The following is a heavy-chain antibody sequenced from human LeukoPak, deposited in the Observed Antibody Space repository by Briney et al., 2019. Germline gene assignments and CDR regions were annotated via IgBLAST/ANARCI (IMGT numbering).Heavy chain of an antibody. CDR3: ARDSRDYGSGSSQYYFDY. D-gene: IGHD3-10*01. CDR2: IIHIFGTA. V-gene: IGHV1-69*01. J-gene: IGHJ4*02. Sequence: SVKVSCKASGGTFSGYAFSWGRKAPGQGLEGLGGIIHIFGTANYAQKFQGRVTITADESTSTAYMELSSLRSEDTAVYYCARDSRDYGSGSSQYYFDYWGQGTLVTVSS. CDR1: GGTFSGYA.